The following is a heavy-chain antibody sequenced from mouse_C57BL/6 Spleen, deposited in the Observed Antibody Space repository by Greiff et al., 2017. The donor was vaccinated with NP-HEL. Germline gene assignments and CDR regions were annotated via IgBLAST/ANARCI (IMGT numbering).Heavy chain of an antibody. V-gene: IGHV1-61*01. J-gene: IGHJ4*01. CDR3: ARVVLQGYAMDY. D-gene: IGHD1-1*02. CDR1: GYTFTSYW. Sequence: VQLQQSGAELVRPGSSVKLSCKASGYTFTSYWMDWVKQRPGQGLEWIGNIYPSDSGTHYNQKFKDKATLTVDKSSSTAYMQLSSLTSEDSAVYYCARVVLQGYAMDYLGQGTSVTVSP. CDR2: IYPSDSGT.